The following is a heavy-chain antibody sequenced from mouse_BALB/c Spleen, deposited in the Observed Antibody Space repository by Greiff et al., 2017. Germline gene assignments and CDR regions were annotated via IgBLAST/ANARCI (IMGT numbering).Heavy chain of an antibody. J-gene: IGHJ3*01. CDR1: GYSITSGYY. CDR2: ISYNGSN. V-gene: IGHV3-6*02. CDR3: ARGDLGAWFAY. Sequence: EVKLVESGPGLVKPSQSLSLTCSVTGYSITSGYYWNWIRQFPGNKLEWMGYISYNGSNNYNPSLKNRISINRDTSKNQFFLKLNSVTTEDTATYYCARGDLGAWFAYWGQGTLVTVSA. D-gene: IGHD3-1*01.